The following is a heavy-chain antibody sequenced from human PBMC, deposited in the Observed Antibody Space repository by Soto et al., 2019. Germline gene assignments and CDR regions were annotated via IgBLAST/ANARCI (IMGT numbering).Heavy chain of an antibody. CDR2: ITPFNGNT. J-gene: IGHJ4*02. Sequence: ASVKVSCKASGYTFTYRYLHWVRQASGQALEWMGWITPFNGNTNYAQKFQDRVTITRDRSMSTAYMELSSLRSEDTAMYYCASAVGATLASDYWGQGTLVTVSS. CDR1: GYTFTYRY. D-gene: IGHD1-26*01. V-gene: IGHV1-45*02. CDR3: ASAVGATLASDY.